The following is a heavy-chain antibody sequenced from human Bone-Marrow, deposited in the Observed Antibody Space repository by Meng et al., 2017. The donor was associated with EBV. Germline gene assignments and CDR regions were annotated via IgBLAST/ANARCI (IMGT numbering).Heavy chain of an antibody. CDR3: ASEEVGAYFWFAT. D-gene: IGHD2/OR15-2a*01. V-gene: IGHV1-8*01. Sequence: VQAVAEVKELGSSVRVSCQPAVITLPNKEFNWVGPAPGQGLEWVGWVNRDSGNTGYAQKFQERITMTRDSSTNIAYMELNSLTSDETAVYYCASEEVGAYFWFATWGQGTLVTVSS. J-gene: IGHJ5*02. CDR1: VITLPNKE. CDR2: VNRDSGNT.